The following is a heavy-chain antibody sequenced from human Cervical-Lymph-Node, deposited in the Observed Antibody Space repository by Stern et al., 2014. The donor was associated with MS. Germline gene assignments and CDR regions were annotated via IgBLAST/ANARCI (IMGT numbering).Heavy chain of an antibody. D-gene: IGHD3-9*01. Sequence: VQLAESGAEVKKPGASVKISCKASGYTFTNYYMHWVRQAPGQGLEWMGIIIPSVYSTSYARNVEGGVTMPRDTSTSTVNMDLSSLTSGDTAVYYCARLRGYNVLTGYLDYWGQGTLVTVSS. CDR2: IIPSVYST. CDR1: GYTFTNYY. V-gene: IGHV1-46*01. CDR3: ARLRGYNVLTGYLDY. J-gene: IGHJ4*02.